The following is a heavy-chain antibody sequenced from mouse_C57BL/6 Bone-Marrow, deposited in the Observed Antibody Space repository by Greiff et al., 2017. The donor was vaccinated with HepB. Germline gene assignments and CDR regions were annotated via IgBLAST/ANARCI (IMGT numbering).Heavy chain of an antibody. J-gene: IGHJ4*01. D-gene: IGHD2-1*01. CDR2: IWGVGST. V-gene: IGHV2-6*01. Sequence: VKLQESGPGLVAPSQSLSITCTVSGFSLTSYGVDWVRQSPGKGLEWLGVIWGVGSTNYNSALKSRLSISKDNSKSQVFLQMNSLQTDDTAMYYCASWIYYGNLRRAMDYWGQGTSVTVSS. CDR1: GFSLTSYG. CDR3: ASWIYYGNLRRAMDY.